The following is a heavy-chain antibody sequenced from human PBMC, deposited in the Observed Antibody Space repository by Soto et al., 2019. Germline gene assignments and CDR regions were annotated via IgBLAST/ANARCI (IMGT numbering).Heavy chain of an antibody. CDR1: GGSISSGGYY. Sequence: QVQLQESGPGLVKPSQTLSLTCTVSGGSISSGGYYWSWIRQHPGKGLEWIGYIYYSGSTYYNPSLKSRVTISVDTSKNQFSLKLSSVTAADTDVYYCAASCVACGGFNYSGMDVWGQGTTVTVSS. D-gene: IGHD5-12*01. CDR2: IYYSGST. J-gene: IGHJ6*02. CDR3: AASCVACGGFNYSGMDV. V-gene: IGHV4-31*03.